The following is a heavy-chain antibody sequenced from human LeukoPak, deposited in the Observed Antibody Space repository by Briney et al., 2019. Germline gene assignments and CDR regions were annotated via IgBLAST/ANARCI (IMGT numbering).Heavy chain of an antibody. V-gene: IGHV1-18*01. D-gene: IGHD1-20*01. Sequence: ASVKVSCKASGYTFTSYGISWVRQAPGQGLEWMGWISAYNGNTDYAQKLQGRVTMTTDTSTSTAYMELRSLRSDDTAVYYCARDRVPITGINNWFDPWGQGTLVTVSS. CDR2: ISAYNGNT. J-gene: IGHJ5*02. CDR1: GYTFTSYG. CDR3: ARDRVPITGINNWFDP.